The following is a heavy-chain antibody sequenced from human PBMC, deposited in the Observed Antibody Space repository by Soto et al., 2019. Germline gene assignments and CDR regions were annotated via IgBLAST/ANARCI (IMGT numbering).Heavy chain of an antibody. CDR1: GYTFTSYY. Sequence: ASVKVSCKASGYTFTSYYMHWVRQAPGQGLEWMGIINPSGGSTSYAQKFQGRVTMTRDTSTSTVYMELSSLRSEDTAVYYCARDIAAAGFYSCFDYWGQGTLVTVSS. J-gene: IGHJ4*02. V-gene: IGHV1-46*01. CDR3: ARDIAAAGFYSCFDY. D-gene: IGHD6-13*01. CDR2: INPSGGST.